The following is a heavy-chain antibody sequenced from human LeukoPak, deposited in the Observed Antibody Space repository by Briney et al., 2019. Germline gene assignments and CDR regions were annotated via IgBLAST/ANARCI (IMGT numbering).Heavy chain of an antibody. J-gene: IGHJ4*02. V-gene: IGHV3-23*01. CDR1: GFSLSSYA. D-gene: IGHD6-19*01. CDR3: AKRSGYATGWFFDF. Sequence: GGSLRLSCAASGFSLSSYAMSWVRHAPGKGLEWVSSISGSGDNTYYAESVKGRFTIATRNSKNSLLLEMNSLRAKDTAVFYCAKRSGYATGWFFDFWGQGTLVTV. CDR2: ISGSGDNT.